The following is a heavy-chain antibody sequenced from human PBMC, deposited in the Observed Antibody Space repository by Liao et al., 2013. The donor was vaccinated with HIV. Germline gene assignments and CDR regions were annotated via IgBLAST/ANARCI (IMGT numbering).Heavy chain of an antibody. D-gene: IGHD2-2*02. CDR2: ISYSGTS. V-gene: IGHV4-59*01. Sequence: QVQLQESGPGLVKPSQTLSLTCAVYGGSHSDYYWSWIRQPPGKGLEWIGDISYSGTSRYNPSLKSRVSMSVDTSKNQLSLKVDSMSDADTAVYYCGRVGGYTSPITIWGQGILVTVSS. CDR1: GGSHSDYY. CDR3: GRVGGYTSPITI. J-gene: IGHJ4*02.